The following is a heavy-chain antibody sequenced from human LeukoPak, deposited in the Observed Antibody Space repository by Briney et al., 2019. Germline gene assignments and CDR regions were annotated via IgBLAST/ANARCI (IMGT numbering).Heavy chain of an antibody. J-gene: IGHJ4*02. CDR1: GFTFSGYA. Sequence: GGSLRLSCAASGFTFSGYAMTWVRQAPGKRLELVSCITYSGDFTYYVHSVKGRFTISRDNSKNTLYLQMNNLRGEDTALYYCAKDGLYFDGSAHIYYFDAWGQGTLVAVSS. V-gene: IGHV3-23*01. CDR3: AKDGLYFDGSAHIYYFDA. CDR2: ITYSGDFT. D-gene: IGHD3-22*01.